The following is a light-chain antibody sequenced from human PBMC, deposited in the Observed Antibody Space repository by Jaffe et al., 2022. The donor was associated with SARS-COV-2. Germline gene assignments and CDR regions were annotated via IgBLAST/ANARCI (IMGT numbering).Light chain of an antibody. V-gene: IGKV4-1*01. Sequence: DIVMTQSPDSLAVSLGERATINCKSSQSVFYSSNNKNYLAWYQQKPGQPPKLLIYWASTRHSGVPDRFSGSGSGTDFTLTISNLQAEDVAVYYCQQYYITPLTFGGGTKVEIK. CDR3: QQYYITPLT. CDR1: QSVFYSSNNKNY. CDR2: WAS. J-gene: IGKJ4*01.